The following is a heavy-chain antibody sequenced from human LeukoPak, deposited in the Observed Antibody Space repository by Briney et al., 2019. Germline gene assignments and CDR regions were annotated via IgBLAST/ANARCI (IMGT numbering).Heavy chain of an antibody. D-gene: IGHD3-9*01. CDR1: GYTFTSYG. J-gene: IGHJ6*03. Sequence: ASVKVSCKASGYTFTSYGISWVRQAPGQGLEWMGWISAYNGNTNYAQKLQGRVTMTTDTSTSTAYMELRSLRSDDTAVYYCARVFRNRKAFDFDWSNVLYYYYYMDVWGKGTTVTVSS. V-gene: IGHV1-18*01. CDR3: ARVFRNRKAFDFDWSNVLYYYYYMDV. CDR2: ISAYNGNT.